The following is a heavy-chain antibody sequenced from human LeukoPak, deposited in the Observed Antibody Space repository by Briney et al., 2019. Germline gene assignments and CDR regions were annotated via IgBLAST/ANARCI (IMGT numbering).Heavy chain of an antibody. CDR1: GGTFSSYA. Sequence: ASVKVSCKASGGTFSSYAISWVRQAPGQGLEWMGGIIPIFGTANYAQKFQGRVTITADESTSTAYMELSSLRSEDTAVYYCARGTGYCSSTSCQPNWFDPWGQGTLVTVSS. J-gene: IGHJ5*02. D-gene: IGHD2-2*01. V-gene: IGHV1-69*01. CDR3: ARGTGYCSSTSCQPNWFDP. CDR2: IIPIFGTA.